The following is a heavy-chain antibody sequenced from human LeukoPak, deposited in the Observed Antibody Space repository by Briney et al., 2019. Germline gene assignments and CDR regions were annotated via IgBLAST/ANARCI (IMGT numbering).Heavy chain of an antibody. CDR1: GFTFDDYA. Sequence: GGSLRLSCAASGFTFDDYALHWVRQAPGKGLEWVSGISWNSGSICYADSVKGRFTISRDNAKNSLYPQMNSLRAEDTALYYCAIGVAATSPFDYWGQGTLVTVSS. CDR2: ISWNSGSI. CDR3: AIGVAATSPFDY. J-gene: IGHJ4*02. D-gene: IGHD2-15*01. V-gene: IGHV3-9*01.